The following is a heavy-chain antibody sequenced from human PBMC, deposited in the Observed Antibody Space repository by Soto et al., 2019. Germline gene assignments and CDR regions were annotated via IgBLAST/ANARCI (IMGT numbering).Heavy chain of an antibody. J-gene: IGHJ4*02. CDR3: ARDSGVAGTNYFDY. CDR1: GGTFSSYT. Sequence: GASVKVSCKASGGTFSSYTISWVRQAPGQGLEWMGRIIPILGIANYAQKFQGRVTITADKSTSTAYMELSSLRSEDTAVYYCARDSGVAGTNYFDYWGQGTLVTVPQ. CDR2: IIPILGIA. V-gene: IGHV1-69*04. D-gene: IGHD6-19*01.